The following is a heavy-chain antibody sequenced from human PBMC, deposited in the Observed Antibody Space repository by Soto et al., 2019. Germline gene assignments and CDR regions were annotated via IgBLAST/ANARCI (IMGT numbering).Heavy chain of an antibody. V-gene: IGHV4-4*02. CDR2: LHHGGST. J-gene: IGHJ4*02. Sequence: PSETLSLTCDVSRYAINNNNCLRWVRQPPGGGLEWIGELHHGGSTNYNPSLESRVTFSVDISKNQFFLKLSSVTAADTAVYYCTKNSAYALDYWGQGTLVTVSS. CDR3: TKNSAYALDY. D-gene: IGHD5-12*01. CDR1: RYAINNNNC.